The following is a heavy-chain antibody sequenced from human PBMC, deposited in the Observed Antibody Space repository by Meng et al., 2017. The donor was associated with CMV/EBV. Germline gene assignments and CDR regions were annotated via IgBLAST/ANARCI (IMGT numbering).Heavy chain of an antibody. CDR2: ISSSSSYI. Sequence: ESLKISCAASGFTFSSYSMNWVRQAPGKGLEWVSSISSSSSYIYYADSVKGRFTISRDNAKNSLYLQMNSLRAEDTAVYYCARDSAEVTIAVAGRVSFDYWGQGTLVTVSS. V-gene: IGHV3-21*01. D-gene: IGHD6-19*01. CDR1: GFTFSSYS. CDR3: ARDSAEVTIAVAGRVSFDY. J-gene: IGHJ4*02.